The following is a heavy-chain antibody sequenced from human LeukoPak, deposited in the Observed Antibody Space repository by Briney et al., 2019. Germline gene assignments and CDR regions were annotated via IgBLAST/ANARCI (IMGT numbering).Heavy chain of an antibody. CDR3: AADSSGYDAFDI. J-gene: IGHJ3*02. CDR1: GYTFTGYY. Sequence: ASVKVSCKASGYTFTGYYMHWVRQAPGQGLEWMGWINPNSGGTNYARKFQGRVTMTRDTSISTAYMELSRLRSDDTAVYYCAADSSGYDAFDIWGQGTMVTVSS. V-gene: IGHV1-2*02. CDR2: INPNSGGT. D-gene: IGHD3-22*01.